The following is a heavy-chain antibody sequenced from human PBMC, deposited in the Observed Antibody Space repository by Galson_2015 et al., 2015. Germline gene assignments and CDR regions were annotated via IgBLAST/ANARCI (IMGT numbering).Heavy chain of an antibody. J-gene: IGHJ3*02. Sequence: SLRLSCAASGFTFSNYWMHWVRQDPGKGLVWVSRIDIDGNKINYADSVGGRFTISRDNAKSTLYLQMNSLRAEDTAVYYCAGNRRDGNNRPAAFDIWGQGTMVTVLS. V-gene: IGHV3-74*01. CDR1: GFTFSNYW. CDR3: AGNRRDGNNRPAAFDI. CDR2: IDIDGNKI. D-gene: IGHD5-24*01.